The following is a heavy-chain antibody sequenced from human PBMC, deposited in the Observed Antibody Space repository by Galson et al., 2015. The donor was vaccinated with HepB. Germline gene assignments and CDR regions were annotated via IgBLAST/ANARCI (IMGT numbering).Heavy chain of an antibody. V-gene: IGHV1-69*04. CDR2: IIPILGIA. CDR1: GGTFSSYA. D-gene: IGHD3-22*01. J-gene: IGHJ1*01. CDR3: ARGFLRGDSSVDTLQH. Sequence: SVKVSCKASGGTFSSYAISWVRQAPGQGLEWMGRIIPILGIANYAQKFQGRVTITADKSTSTAYMELSSLRSEDTAVYYCARGFLRGDSSVDTLQHWGQGTLVTVSS.